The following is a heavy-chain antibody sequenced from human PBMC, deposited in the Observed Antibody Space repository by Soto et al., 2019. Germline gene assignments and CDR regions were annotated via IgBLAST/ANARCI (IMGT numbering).Heavy chain of an antibody. Sequence: GGSLRLSCSASGFTFSDYTMYWVRQSPGKGLEYVSAISNGGSTYYPDSVKGRFTISRDNAKNTVSLQMSGLSAEDTAVYYCVKSGVVVTTPRFDIWGQGTQVTVSS. V-gene: IGHV3-64D*06. CDR2: ISNGGST. D-gene: IGHD2-21*02. CDR1: GFTFSDYT. CDR3: VKSGVVVTTPRFDI. J-gene: IGHJ4*02.